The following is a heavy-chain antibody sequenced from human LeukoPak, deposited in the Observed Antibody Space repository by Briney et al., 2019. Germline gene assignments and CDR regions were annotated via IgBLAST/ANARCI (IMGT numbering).Heavy chain of an antibody. CDR3: ARNNYWRFDY. CDR1: GYTLSRYW. Sequence: GGSLRLSCAASGYTLSRYWVTWVRQAPGKGLEWAVNVNEDGSQRYYVDSVKGRFTISRDNAKNSLYLQMNSLRPEDTAVYYCARNNYWRFDYWGQGTPVTVSS. D-gene: IGHD3-3*01. CDR2: VNEDGSQR. J-gene: IGHJ4*02. V-gene: IGHV3-7*01.